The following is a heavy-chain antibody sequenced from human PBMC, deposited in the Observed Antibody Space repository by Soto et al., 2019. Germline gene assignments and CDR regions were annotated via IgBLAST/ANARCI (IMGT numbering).Heavy chain of an antibody. J-gene: IGHJ6*02. CDR3: ARDGLWFGESSGRGMDV. Sequence: EVQLVESGGGLVKPGGSLRLSCAASGFTFSSYSMNWVRQAPGKGLEWVSSISSSSSYIYYADSVKGRFTISRDNAKNSLYLQMNSLRAEDTAVYYCARDGLWFGESSGRGMDVWGQGTTVTVSS. D-gene: IGHD3-10*01. CDR2: ISSSSSYI. CDR1: GFTFSSYS. V-gene: IGHV3-21*01.